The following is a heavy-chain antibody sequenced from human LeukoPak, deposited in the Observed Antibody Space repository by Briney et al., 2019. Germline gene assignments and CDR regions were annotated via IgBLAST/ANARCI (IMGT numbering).Heavy chain of an antibody. CDR1: GGSISSSSNY. CDR2: IYYSGST. V-gene: IGHV4-39*07. CDR3: ARDFSSASWTYFYYYMDV. D-gene: IGHD2-2*01. Sequence: SETLSLTCTVSGGSISSSSNYWGWIRQPPGKGLEWIGTIYYSGSTYYNPSLQSRVTISVDTSKNQFSLKLSSVTAADTAVYYCARDFSSASWTYFYYYMDVWGQGTMVTVSS. J-gene: IGHJ6*03.